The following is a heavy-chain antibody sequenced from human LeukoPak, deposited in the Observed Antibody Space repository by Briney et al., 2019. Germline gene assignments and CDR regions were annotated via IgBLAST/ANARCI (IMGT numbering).Heavy chain of an antibody. CDR1: GFTFSSYE. CDR2: ISSSGSTI. Sequence: GGSLRLSRAASGFTFSSYEMNWVRQAPGKGLEWVSYISSSGSTIYYADSVKGRFTISRDNAKNSLYLQMNSLRAEDTAVYYCARDGFHCSSTSCYDPYYYYGMDVWGQGTTVTVSS. CDR3: ARDGFHCSSTSCYDPYYYYGMDV. D-gene: IGHD2-2*01. J-gene: IGHJ6*02. V-gene: IGHV3-48*03.